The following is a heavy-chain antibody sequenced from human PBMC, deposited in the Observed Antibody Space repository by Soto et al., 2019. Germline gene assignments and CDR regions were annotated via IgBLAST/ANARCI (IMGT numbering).Heavy chain of an antibody. CDR2: NNPSGDIT. D-gene: IGHD6-13*01. CDR3: ARTSGRAAAATDSYYYGMDV. CDR1: GYTFTSYY. V-gene: IGHV1-46*01. Sequence: ASVKVSCKASGYTFTSYYMHWVRQAPGQGLEWMGINNPSGDITSYAQKFQGRVTMTRDTSTSTVYMELSSLRSEDTAVYYCARTSGRAAAATDSYYYGMDVWGQGTTVTVSS. J-gene: IGHJ6*02.